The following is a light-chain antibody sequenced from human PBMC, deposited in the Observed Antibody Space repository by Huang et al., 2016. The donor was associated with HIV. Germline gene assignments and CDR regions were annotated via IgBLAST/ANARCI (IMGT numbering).Light chain of an antibody. J-gene: IGKJ2*01. CDR2: GVS. CDR3: QQYGSPPMYT. Sequence: EIVLTQSPGTLSLSPGERATLSCRASQSVTSSFLAWYQQKPGQAPRLLIYGVSFRTIGTPDRFSGSGSGTDFTLTISRLEPEDFAVYYCQQYGSPPMYTFGQGTKVDIK. CDR1: QSVTSSF. V-gene: IGKV3-20*01.